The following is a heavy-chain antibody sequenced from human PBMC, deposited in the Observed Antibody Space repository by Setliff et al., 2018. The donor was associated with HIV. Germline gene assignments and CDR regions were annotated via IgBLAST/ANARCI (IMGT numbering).Heavy chain of an antibody. CDR3: AKGSGKITIYYYYMDV. J-gene: IGHJ6*03. D-gene: IGHD3-3*01. CDR1: GLTFSIHA. Sequence: LRLSCAAPGLTFSIHAMSWVRQAPGKGLEWVSAISGSGGKKYYADSVKGRFTVSRDNSKNALYLQMNSLRAEDTAVYYCAKGSGKITIYYYYMDVWGKGTTVTVSS. V-gene: IGHV3-23*01. CDR2: ISGSGGKK.